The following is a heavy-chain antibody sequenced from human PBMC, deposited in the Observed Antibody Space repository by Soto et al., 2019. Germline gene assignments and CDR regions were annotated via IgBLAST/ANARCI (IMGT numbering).Heavy chain of an antibody. V-gene: IGHV1-69*06. J-gene: IGHJ4*02. Sequence: QVQLVQSGAEVKKPGSSVKVSCNASGGTFSSYAISWVRQAPGQGLEWMGGIIPIFGTANYAQKFQGRVTITADKSTSTAYMELSSLRSEDTAVYYCARDRGSSSGNYFDYWGQGTLVTVSS. CDR2: IIPIFGTA. D-gene: IGHD6-13*01. CDR1: GGTFSSYA. CDR3: ARDRGSSSGNYFDY.